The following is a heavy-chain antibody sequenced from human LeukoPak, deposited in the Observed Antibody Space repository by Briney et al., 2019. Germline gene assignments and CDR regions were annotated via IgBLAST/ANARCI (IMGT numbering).Heavy chain of an antibody. Sequence: GGSLRLSCAASGFTFSNAWMSWVRQAPGKGLEWVSYIGSSSSTTYYADSVKGRFTISRDNSKNTLYLQMNSLRAEDTAVYYCARDLGYSYALHNWGQGTLVTVSS. CDR1: GFTFSNAW. J-gene: IGHJ4*02. V-gene: IGHV3-48*01. CDR3: ARDLGYSYALHN. D-gene: IGHD5-18*01. CDR2: IGSSSSTT.